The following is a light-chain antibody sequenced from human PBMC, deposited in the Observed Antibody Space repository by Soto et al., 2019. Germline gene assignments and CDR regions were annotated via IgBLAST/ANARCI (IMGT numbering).Light chain of an antibody. CDR2: AAS. J-gene: IGKJ1*01. Sequence: EIVLTQSPGTLSLSPGDRATLSCRASQSVSSSSLAWYQQKPGQAPRLLIYAASIRAPGIPYRFSGSGSGTDFTLTISRLEAEDFVVYYCHQYGSSPRTFGQGTKVEIK. CDR1: QSVSSSS. CDR3: HQYGSSPRT. V-gene: IGKV3-20*01.